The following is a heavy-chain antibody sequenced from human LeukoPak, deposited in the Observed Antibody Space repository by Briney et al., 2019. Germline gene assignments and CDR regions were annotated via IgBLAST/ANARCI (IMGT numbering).Heavy chain of an antibody. Sequence: GGSLRLSCAASGFTFSDYYMSWIRQAPGHGLEGVSYISSSGSTIYYADSVKGRFTISRDNAKNSLYLQMNSLRAEDTAVYYCASPSLGYGSGSYIDAFDIWGQGTMVTVSS. CDR3: ASPSLGYGSGSYIDAFDI. V-gene: IGHV3-11*01. CDR1: GFTFSDYY. CDR2: ISSSGSTI. J-gene: IGHJ3*02. D-gene: IGHD3-10*01.